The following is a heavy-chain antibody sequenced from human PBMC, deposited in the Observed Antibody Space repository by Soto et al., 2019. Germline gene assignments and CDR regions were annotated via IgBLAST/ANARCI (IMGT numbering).Heavy chain of an antibody. CDR2: INAGNGNT. J-gene: IGHJ4*02. V-gene: IGHV1-3*01. Sequence: ASVKVSCKASGYTFTSYAMHWVRQAPGQRLEWMGWINAGNGNTKYSQKFQGRVTITRDTSASTAYMELSRLRSEDTAVYYCARVHCSGGSCYYFDYWGQGTLVTVSS. CDR3: ARVHCSGGSCYYFDY. CDR1: GYTFTSYA. D-gene: IGHD2-15*01.